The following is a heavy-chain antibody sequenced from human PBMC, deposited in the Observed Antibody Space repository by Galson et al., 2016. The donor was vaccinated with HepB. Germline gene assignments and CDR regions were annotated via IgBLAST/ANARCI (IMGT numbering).Heavy chain of an antibody. J-gene: IGHJ5*02. CDR2: INPSGRGT. Sequence: SVKVSCKASGHIFTTYFMHWVRQAPGQGLEWMGMINPSGRGTTYAQKFQGRVTMTRDTSTSTVYMDLSSLRSEDTAVYYCARGRRFCTKGVCLTHDWFDPWGQGTLVTVSS. V-gene: IGHV1-46*03. D-gene: IGHD2-8*01. CDR1: GHIFTTYF. CDR3: ARGRRFCTKGVCLTHDWFDP.